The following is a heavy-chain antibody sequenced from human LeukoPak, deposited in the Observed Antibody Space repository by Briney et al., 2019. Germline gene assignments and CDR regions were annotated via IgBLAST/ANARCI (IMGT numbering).Heavy chain of an antibody. D-gene: IGHD6-19*01. CDR1: GFTFSSYG. CDR2: IRYDGGNK. CDR3: AKDYYAIAVADELYS. V-gene: IGHV3-30*02. Sequence: GGSLKLSCQASGFTFSSYGMHWVRQAPGKGLEWLAFIRYDGGNKYYADPVKGRFTIPRDNSNNPLYLQMNSLRAEDTAVYHCAKDYYAIAVADELYSGGQGTLVTVSS. J-gene: IGHJ4*02.